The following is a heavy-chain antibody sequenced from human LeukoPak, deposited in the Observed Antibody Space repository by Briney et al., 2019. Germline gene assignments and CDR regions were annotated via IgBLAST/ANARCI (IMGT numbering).Heavy chain of an antibody. V-gene: IGHV3-23*01. CDR3: AKFKSMVTLVPFDY. Sequence: GGSLRLSCAASGFTFSSYAMSWVRQAPGKGLEWVSAISGSGGSTYYADSVKGRFTISRDNSNNRLYLQMKNLRAGDTALYYCAKFKSMVTLVPFDYWGQGTLVTVSS. J-gene: IGHJ4*02. CDR2: ISGSGGST. CDR1: GFTFSSYA. D-gene: IGHD2-21*02.